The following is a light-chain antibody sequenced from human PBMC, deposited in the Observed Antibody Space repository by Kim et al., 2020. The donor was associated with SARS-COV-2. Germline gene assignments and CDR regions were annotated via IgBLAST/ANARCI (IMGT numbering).Light chain of an antibody. J-gene: IGLJ3*02. CDR3: AAWDDSLSGWV. Sequence: QSVLTQPPSVSGTPGQRVTVTCSGNSSNIGPNYVYWYQHFPGTAPKLLIFRNYQRPSGVPDRFSGSKSGTSASLAIIGLRSEDEADYHCAAWDDSLSGWVFGGGTKVTV. CDR2: RNY. CDR1: SSNIGPNY. V-gene: IGLV1-47*01.